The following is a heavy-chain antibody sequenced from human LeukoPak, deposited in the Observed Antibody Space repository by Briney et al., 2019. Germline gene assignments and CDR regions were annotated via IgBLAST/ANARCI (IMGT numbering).Heavy chain of an antibody. CDR2: IQPGDSQT. CDR3: ARRLETGGFDV. Sequence: GESLKISCKASGYSFANYWIDWVRQKPGKGLEWMGLIQPGDSQTRYSPSFRGQVTFSDDKSINTAYLQWSRLRASDTAMYYCARRLETGGFDVWGQGTMVTVSP. J-gene: IGHJ3*01. D-gene: IGHD1-1*01. V-gene: IGHV5-51*01. CDR1: GYSFANYW.